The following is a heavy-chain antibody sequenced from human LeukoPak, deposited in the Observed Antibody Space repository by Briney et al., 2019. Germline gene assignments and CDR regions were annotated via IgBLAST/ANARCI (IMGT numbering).Heavy chain of an antibody. CDR3: AKDGLYGSGNMDV. D-gene: IGHD3-10*01. V-gene: IGHV3-33*06. J-gene: IGHJ6*03. CDR1: GFTFSSYG. CDR2: IRYDGSNK. Sequence: PGGSPRLSCAASGFTFSSYGMHWVRQAPGKGLEWVAVIRYDGSNKYYADSVKGRFTISRDNSKNTLYLQMNSLRAEDTAVYYCAKDGLYGSGNMDVWGKGTTVTVSS.